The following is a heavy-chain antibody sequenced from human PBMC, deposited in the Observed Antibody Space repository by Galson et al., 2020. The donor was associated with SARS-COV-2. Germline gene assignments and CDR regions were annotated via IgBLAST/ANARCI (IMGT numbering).Heavy chain of an antibody. CDR3: ARHGASSGWYEGIDS. J-gene: IGHJ4*02. Sequence: GESLKISCKGSGYSFTSYWIGWVRQMPGKGLEWMGVIYPGDSYTIYNPSFQGQVTISADKSISTAYLQLSSLKASDTAMYYCARHGASSGWYEGIDSWGQGTLVTVSS. V-gene: IGHV5-51*01. CDR2: IYPGDSYT. D-gene: IGHD6-19*01. CDR1: GYSFTSYW.